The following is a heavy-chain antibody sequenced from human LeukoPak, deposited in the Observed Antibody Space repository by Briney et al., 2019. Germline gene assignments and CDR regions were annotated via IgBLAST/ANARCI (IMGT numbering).Heavy chain of an antibody. V-gene: IGHV3-48*03. D-gene: IGHD3-10*01. Sequence: PGGSLRLSCAASGFTFSSYEMNWVRQAPGKGLEWVSYISSSGSTMYYADCVKGRFTISRDNAKNSLYLQMDSLRAEDTAVYYCARVGSVDTYNWFDPWGQGTLVTVSS. J-gene: IGHJ5*02. CDR3: ARVGSVDTYNWFDP. CDR1: GFTFSSYE. CDR2: ISSSGSTM.